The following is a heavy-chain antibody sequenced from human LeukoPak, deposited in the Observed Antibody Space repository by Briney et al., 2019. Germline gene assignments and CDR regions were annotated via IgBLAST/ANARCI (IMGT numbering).Heavy chain of an antibody. J-gene: IGHJ4*02. V-gene: IGHV3-23*01. D-gene: IGHD3-22*01. CDR2: ISGSGGST. CDR3: AKDITYYYDSSGYLTSLGAFDY. CDR1: GFTFSSYA. Sequence: GGSLRLSCAASGFTFSSYAMSWVRQAPGKGLEWVSAISGSGGSTYYADSVKGRFTISRDNSKNTLYLQMNSLRAEDTAVYYCAKDITYYYDSSGYLTSLGAFDYWGQGTLVTVSS.